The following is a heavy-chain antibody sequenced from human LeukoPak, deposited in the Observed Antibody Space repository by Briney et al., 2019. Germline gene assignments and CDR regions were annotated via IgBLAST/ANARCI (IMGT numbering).Heavy chain of an antibody. CDR1: GFTFSSYA. J-gene: IGHJ4*02. V-gene: IGHV3-23*01. D-gene: IGHD6-13*01. Sequence: GGSLRLSCAASGFTFSSYAMSWVREAPGKGLEWVSAISGRGVSTYYADSVKGRFTVSRDNSKNTLYLQMSSLRADDTAVYFCAKVQDISSWYESFDYWGQGTLVTVSS. CDR2: ISGRGVST. CDR3: AKVQDISSWYESFDY.